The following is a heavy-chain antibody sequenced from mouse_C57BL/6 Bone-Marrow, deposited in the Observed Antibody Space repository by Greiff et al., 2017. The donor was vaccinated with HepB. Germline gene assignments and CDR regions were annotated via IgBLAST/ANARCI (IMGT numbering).Heavy chain of an antibody. CDR1: GFTFSNYW. V-gene: IGHV6-3*01. CDR3: TALGFAY. CDR2: IRLKSDNYAT. Sequence: DVKLVESGGGLVQPGGSMKLSCVASGFTFSNYWMNWVRQSPEKGLEWVAQIRLKSDNYATHYAESVKGRFTISRDDSKSIVYLQMNNLRAEDTGIYYCTALGFAYWGQGTLVTVSA. J-gene: IGHJ3*01. D-gene: IGHD4-1*01.